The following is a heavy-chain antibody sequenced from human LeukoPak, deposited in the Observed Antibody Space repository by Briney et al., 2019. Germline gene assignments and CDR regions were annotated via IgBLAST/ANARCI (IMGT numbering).Heavy chain of an antibody. CDR2: LDPEDGAT. CDR1: GDTLIELA. D-gene: IGHD3/OR15-3a*01. V-gene: IGHV1-24*01. J-gene: IGHJ6*02. CDR3: ATARQYDDFAGYPWYYGLDI. Sequence: ASVKVSCKVSGDTLIELAIHWVRQAPGKGLEWMGGLDPEDGATMYAQKFEGRVSMTEDTTTDTAYMELSSVRSEDTAVYYCATARQYDDFAGYPWYYGLDIWGQGTTVTVSS.